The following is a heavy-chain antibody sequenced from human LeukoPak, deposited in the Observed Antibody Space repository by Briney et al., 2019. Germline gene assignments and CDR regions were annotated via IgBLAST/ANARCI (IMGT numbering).Heavy chain of an antibody. V-gene: IGHV1-24*01. D-gene: IGHD3-3*01. CDR1: GYTLTELS. Sequence: ASVKVSCKVSGYTLTELSMHWVRQAPGKGLEWMGGFDPEDGETIYAQKFQGRVTMTEDTSTDTAYMELSSLRSEDTAVHYCASSRRITIFGVVRYFDYWGQGTLVTVSS. CDR3: ASSRRITIFGVVRYFDY. J-gene: IGHJ4*02. CDR2: FDPEDGET.